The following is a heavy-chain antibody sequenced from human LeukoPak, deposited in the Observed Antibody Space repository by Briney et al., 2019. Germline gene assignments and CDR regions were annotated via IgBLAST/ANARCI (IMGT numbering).Heavy chain of an antibody. V-gene: IGHV4-61*01. J-gene: IGHJ4*02. CDR1: GGSINSHNYY. D-gene: IGHD1-7*01. CDR3: ARTYNWNYPFDY. Sequence: PSETLSLTCTVSGGSINSHNYYWGWIRQPPGKGLEWIGYIYYSGSTNYSPSLKSRVTISVDTSKNQFSLKLSSVTAADTAVYYCARTYNWNYPFDYWGQGTLVTVSS. CDR2: IYYSGST.